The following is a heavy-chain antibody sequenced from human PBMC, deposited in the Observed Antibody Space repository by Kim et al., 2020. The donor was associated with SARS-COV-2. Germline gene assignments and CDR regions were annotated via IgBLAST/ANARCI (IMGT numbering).Heavy chain of an antibody. V-gene: IGHV3-30*04. CDR3: ARVGYSSSWYSVEYYYYFYGIDV. J-gene: IGHJ6*02. Sequence: GGSLRLSCAASGFTLSSYAMHWVRQAPGKGLEWVAVISYDGSNKYYADSVKGRFTISRDNSKNKLYLQMNSLRAEDTAVYYCARVGYSSSWYSVEYYYYFYGIDVWGQGTTVTVSS. D-gene: IGHD6-13*01. CDR2: ISYDGSNK. CDR1: GFTLSSYA.